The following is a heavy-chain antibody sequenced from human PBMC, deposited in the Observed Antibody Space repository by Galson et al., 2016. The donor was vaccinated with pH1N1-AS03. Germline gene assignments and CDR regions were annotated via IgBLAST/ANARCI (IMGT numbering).Heavy chain of an antibody. V-gene: IGHV3-53*01. CDR3: AKDRSSRNVLGAYDY. Sequence: SLRLSCAASGFTFSGYWMTWVRQAPGKGLEWVSDISSGNTYHADSVKGRFTISRDDSKNTLYLQVNSLRAEDTAVYYCAKDRSSRNVLGAYDYWGQGTLVTVSS. D-gene: IGHD3-10*02. J-gene: IGHJ4*02. CDR1: GFTFSGYW. CDR2: ISSGNT.